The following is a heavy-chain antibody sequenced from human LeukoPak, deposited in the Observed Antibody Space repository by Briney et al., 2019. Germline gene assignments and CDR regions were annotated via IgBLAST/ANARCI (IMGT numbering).Heavy chain of an antibody. V-gene: IGHV1-18*01. CDR1: GYTFTNYG. CDR2: IKTYNGNA. Sequence: GASVPVSCKASGYTFTNYGISWVRQAPGRGLEWMGWIKTYNGNANYAQKLQGRVTMTTDTSTSTAYMELRSLRSDDTAVYYCARKDYGDSFDYWGQGPLVTVSS. CDR3: ARKDYGDSFDY. D-gene: IGHD4-17*01. J-gene: IGHJ4*02.